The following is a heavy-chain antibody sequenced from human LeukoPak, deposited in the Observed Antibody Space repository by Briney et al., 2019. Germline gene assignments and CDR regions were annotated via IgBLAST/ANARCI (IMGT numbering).Heavy chain of an antibody. J-gene: IGHJ4*02. V-gene: IGHV1-46*01. Sequence: ASVKVSCKASGYTSTSYYMHWVRQAPGQGLEWMGIINPSGGSTSYAQKFQGRVTMTRDTSTSTVYMELSSLRSEDTAVYYCARDWGIHGTMVRGVISEREGLFDYWGQGTLVTVSS. CDR3: ARDWGIHGTMVRGVISEREGLFDY. D-gene: IGHD3-10*01. CDR1: GYTSTSYY. CDR2: INPSGGST.